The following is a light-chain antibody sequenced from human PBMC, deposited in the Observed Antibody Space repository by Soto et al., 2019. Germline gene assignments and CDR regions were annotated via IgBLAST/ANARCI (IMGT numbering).Light chain of an antibody. CDR2: LNSDGSH. CDR1: SGHSSYA. Sequence: QAVVTQSPSASASLGASVKLTCTLSSGHSSYAIAWHQQQPEKGPRYLMKLNSDGSHSKGDGIPDRFSGSSSGAERYLTIPGPRLGKEADNSGQTWGPGPWVSGGGTK. J-gene: IGLJ3*02. V-gene: IGLV4-69*01. CDR3: QTWGPGPWV.